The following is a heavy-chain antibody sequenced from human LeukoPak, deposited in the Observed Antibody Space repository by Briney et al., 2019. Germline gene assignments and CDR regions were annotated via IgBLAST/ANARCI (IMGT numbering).Heavy chain of an antibody. J-gene: IGHJ5*02. V-gene: IGHV4-59*01. CDR1: GGSISSYY. CDR3: ARDRRGYGSGSYYRIGGQFDP. Sequence: SETLSLTCTVSGGSISSYYWSWIWQPPGKGLEWIGYIYYSGSTNYNPSLKSRVTISVDTSKNQFSLKLSSVTAADTAVYYCARDRRGYGSGSYYRIGGQFDPWGQGTLVTVSS. CDR2: IYYSGST. D-gene: IGHD3-10*01.